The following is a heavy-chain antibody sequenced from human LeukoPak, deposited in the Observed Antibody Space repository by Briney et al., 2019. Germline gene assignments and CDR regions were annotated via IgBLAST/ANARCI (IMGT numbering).Heavy chain of an antibody. CDR2: ISPASNTI. V-gene: IGHV3-48*02. CDR1: GFAFNTYA. D-gene: IGHD2/OR15-2a*01. J-gene: IGHJ5*02. Sequence: KPGGSLRLSCITSGFAFNTYAMHWVRQAPGKGLEWISYISPASNTIYYADSAKGRFTISRDNAKNSVFLQMSSLRDEDTAVYYCARDRPNILGLDPWGQGTLVTVSS. CDR3: ARDRPNILGLDP.